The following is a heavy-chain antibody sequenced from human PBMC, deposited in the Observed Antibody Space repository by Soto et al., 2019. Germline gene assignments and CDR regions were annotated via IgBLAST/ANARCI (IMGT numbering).Heavy chain of an antibody. V-gene: IGHV3-23*01. J-gene: IGHJ3*02. CDR1: GFTFSSYA. CDR3: AKDPRVKGAAPTPDAFDI. D-gene: IGHD6-6*01. Sequence: GGSLRLSCAASGFTFSSYAMSWVRQAPGKGLEWVSAISGSGGSTYYADSVKGRFTISRDNSKNTLYLQMNSLRAEATAVYYCAKDPRVKGAAPTPDAFDIWGQGTMVTVSS. CDR2: ISGSGGST.